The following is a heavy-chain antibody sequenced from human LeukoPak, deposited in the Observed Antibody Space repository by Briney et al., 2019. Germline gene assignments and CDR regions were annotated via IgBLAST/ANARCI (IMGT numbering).Heavy chain of an antibody. V-gene: IGHV3-13*01. J-gene: IGHJ4*02. CDR1: GFTFSSYD. CDR2: IGTVGDT. Sequence: GGSLRPSCAASGFTFSSYDMHWVRQATGKGLEWVSGIGTVGDTYYPGSVKGRFTISRENAKNSLYLQMNSLRAGDTAVYYSARGGTEVTAPYYFDSWGQGTLVTVSS. CDR3: ARGGTEVTAPYYFDS. D-gene: IGHD2-21*02.